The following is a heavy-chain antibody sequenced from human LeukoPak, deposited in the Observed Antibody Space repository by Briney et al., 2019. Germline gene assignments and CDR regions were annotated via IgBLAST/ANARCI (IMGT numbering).Heavy chain of an antibody. Sequence: GGSLRLSCAASGFTFNSYWMSWVRQAPGKGLEWVANINQDGSQKYYVDSVKGQFTISRDNAKNSLYLQMSSLRAEDTAVYYCARDFGGAVAGPRFDCWGQGTLVTVSS. CDR1: GFTFNSYW. CDR3: ARDFGGAVAGPRFDC. J-gene: IGHJ4*02. V-gene: IGHV3-7*03. D-gene: IGHD6-19*01. CDR2: INQDGSQK.